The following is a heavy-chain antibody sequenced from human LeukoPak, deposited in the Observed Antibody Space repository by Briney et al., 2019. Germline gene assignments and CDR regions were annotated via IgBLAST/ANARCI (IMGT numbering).Heavy chain of an antibody. CDR2: ISWDGGST. D-gene: IGHD1-14*01. CDR3: AKDSGTQGGFDY. J-gene: IGHJ4*02. V-gene: IGHV3-43*01. CDR1: GFTFDDYT. Sequence: GGSLRLSCAASGFTFDDYTMHWVRQAPGKGLEWVSLISWDGGSTYYADSVKGRFTISRDNSKSSLYLQMNSLRTEDTALYYCAKDSGTQGGFDYWGQGTLVTVSS.